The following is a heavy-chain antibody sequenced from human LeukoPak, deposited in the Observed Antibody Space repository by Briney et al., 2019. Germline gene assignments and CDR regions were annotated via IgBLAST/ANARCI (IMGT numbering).Heavy chain of an antibody. V-gene: IGHV3-64*01. CDR2: ISSNGGST. D-gene: IGHD6-19*01. J-gene: IGHJ5*02. Sequence: GGSLRLSCAASGFTFSSYAMHWVRQAPGKGLEYVSAISSNGGSTYYANSVKGRFTISRDNSKNTLYLQMGSLRAEDMAVYYCARGGSSGWYRGSWFDPWGQGTLVTVSS. CDR3: ARGGSSGWYRGSWFDP. CDR1: GFTFSSYA.